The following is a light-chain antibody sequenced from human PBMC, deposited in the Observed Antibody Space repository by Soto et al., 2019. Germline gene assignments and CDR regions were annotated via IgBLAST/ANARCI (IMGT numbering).Light chain of an antibody. CDR3: QQGDSFPIT. Sequence: DIQMTQSPSSVSASVGDRVTITCRASQSISSSLAWYQQRPGTVPKLLIYAASSLQSGVPSRFSGSGVGTEFTLSITTLQPEDFGTYYCQQGDSFPITFGQRTRLEIK. CDR1: QSISSS. CDR2: AAS. J-gene: IGKJ5*01. V-gene: IGKV1-12*01.